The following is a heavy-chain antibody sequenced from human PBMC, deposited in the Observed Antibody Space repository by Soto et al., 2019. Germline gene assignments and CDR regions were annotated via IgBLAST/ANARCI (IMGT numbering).Heavy chain of an antibody. J-gene: IGHJ2*01. CDR3: ARRYGALPYWYFDL. V-gene: IGHV4-34*01. CDR2: INHSGST. D-gene: IGHD4-17*01. CDR1: GGYFSGYD. Sequence: SETLSVTYAVEGGYFSGYDCSWVRQPPGKGLEWIGEINHSGSTNYNPSLKSRVTISVDTSKNQFSLKLSSVTAADTAVYYCARRYGALPYWYFDLWGRGTLVTVSS.